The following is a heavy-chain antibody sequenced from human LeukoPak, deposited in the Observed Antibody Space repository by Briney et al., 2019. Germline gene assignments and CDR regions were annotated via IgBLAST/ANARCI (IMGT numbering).Heavy chain of an antibody. V-gene: IGHV3-48*03. J-gene: IGHJ4*02. CDR1: GFTFSSYE. CDR3: AALLPDY. CDR2: ISSSGSTI. Sequence: GGSLRLSCAASGFTFSSYEMNWVRQAPGKGLEWVSYISSSGSTIYYADSVKGRFTISRDNSKNTLYLQINSLRVEDTAVYYCAALLPDYWGQGTLVTVSS.